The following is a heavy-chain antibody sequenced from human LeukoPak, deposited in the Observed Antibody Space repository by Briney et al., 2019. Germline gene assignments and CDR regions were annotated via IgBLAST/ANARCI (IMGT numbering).Heavy chain of an antibody. CDR1: GGSFSGYY. CDR2: INHSGST. Sequence: SETLSLTCAVYGGSFSGYYWSWIRQPPGKGLEWIGEINHSGSTNYNPSLKSRVTISVDTSKNQFSLRLSSVTAADTAVYYCARVLFWSYYDSSGYYWTDAFDIWGQGTMVTVSS. J-gene: IGHJ3*02. CDR3: ARVLFWSYYDSSGYYWTDAFDI. V-gene: IGHV4-34*01. D-gene: IGHD3-22*01.